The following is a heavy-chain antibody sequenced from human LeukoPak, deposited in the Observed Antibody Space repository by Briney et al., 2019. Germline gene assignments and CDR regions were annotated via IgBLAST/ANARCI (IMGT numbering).Heavy chain of an antibody. CDR2: IIPIFGTA. J-gene: IGHJ4*02. CDR1: GGTFSSYA. V-gene: IGHV1-69*13. D-gene: IGHD3-9*01. CDR3: ANQFSGSSFLTGYYTFDY. Sequence: GASVKVSCKASGGTFSSYAISWVRQAPGQGLEWMGGIIPIFGTANYAQKFQGRVTITADESTSTAYMELSSLRAEDTALYYCANQFSGSSFLTGYYTFDYWGQGTLVTVSS.